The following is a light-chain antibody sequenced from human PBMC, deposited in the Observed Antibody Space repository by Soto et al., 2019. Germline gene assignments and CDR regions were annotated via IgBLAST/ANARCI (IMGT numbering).Light chain of an antibody. J-gene: IGKJ4*01. CDR3: QQYGSSLLT. Sequence: EIVLTQSPGTLSLSPGERATLSCRASQSFSSYLAWYQQKPGQAPRLLIYGASSRATGIPDRFSGSGSGTDFTLTISRLEPEDFAVYYCQQYGSSLLTFGGGTKVDIK. CDR1: QSFSSY. CDR2: GAS. V-gene: IGKV3-20*01.